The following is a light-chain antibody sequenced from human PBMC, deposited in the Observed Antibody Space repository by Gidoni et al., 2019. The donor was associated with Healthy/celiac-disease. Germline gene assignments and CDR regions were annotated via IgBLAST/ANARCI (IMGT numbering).Light chain of an antibody. CDR3: QQYNNWQQT. CDR2: GAS. V-gene: IGKV3-15*01. J-gene: IGKJ1*01. CDR1: QSVSSN. Sequence: DIVMPQSPAPLSVSPGERATLSCRASQSVSSNLAWYQQKPGQAPRLLIYGASTRATGIPARFSGSGSGTEFTLTISSLQSEDFAVYYCQQYNNWQQTFGQGTKVEIK.